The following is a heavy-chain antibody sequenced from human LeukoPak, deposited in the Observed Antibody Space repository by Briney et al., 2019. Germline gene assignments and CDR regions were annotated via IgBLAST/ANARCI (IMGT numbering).Heavy chain of an antibody. Sequence: GASVNVSCKASGGTFSSYAISWVRQAPGQGLEWMGGIIPIFGTANYAQKFQGRVTITADESTSTAYMELSSLRSEDTAIYYCASPVKYYDTWSGYPPFDYWGQGTLVTVSS. J-gene: IGHJ4*02. V-gene: IGHV1-69*13. CDR2: IIPIFGTA. CDR1: GGTFSSYA. D-gene: IGHD3-3*01. CDR3: ASPVKYYDTWSGYPPFDY.